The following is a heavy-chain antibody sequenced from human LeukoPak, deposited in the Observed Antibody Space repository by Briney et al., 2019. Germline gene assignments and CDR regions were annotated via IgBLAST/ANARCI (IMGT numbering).Heavy chain of an antibody. J-gene: IGHJ1*01. CDR3: ARDLEGYSSGWTHFQH. V-gene: IGHV3-30*04. D-gene: IGHD6-19*01. CDR1: GFTFSSYA. CDR2: ISYDGSNK. Sequence: GGSLRLSCAASGFTFSSYAMHWVRQAPGKGLEGVAVISYDGSNKYYADSVKGRFTISRDNSKNTLYLQMNSLRAEDTAVYYCARDLEGYSSGWTHFQHWGQGTLVTVSS.